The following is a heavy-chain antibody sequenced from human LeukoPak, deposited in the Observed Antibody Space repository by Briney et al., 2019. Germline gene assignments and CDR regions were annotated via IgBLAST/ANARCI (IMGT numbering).Heavy chain of an antibody. D-gene: IGHD5-18*01. CDR1: GGSISSSSYY. V-gene: IGHV4-30-4*08. CDR3: ARADTAFDY. J-gene: IGHJ4*02. CDR2: IYYSGST. Sequence: SETLSLTCTVSGGSISSSSYYWSWIRQPPGKGLEWIGYIYYSGSTYYNPSLKSRVTISVDTSKNQFSLKLSSVTAADTAVYYCARADTAFDYWGQGTLVTVSS.